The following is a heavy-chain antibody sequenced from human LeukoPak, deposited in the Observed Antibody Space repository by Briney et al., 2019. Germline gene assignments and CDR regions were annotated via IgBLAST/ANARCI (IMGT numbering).Heavy chain of an antibody. D-gene: IGHD2-2*01. Sequence: GGSLSLSCAASGFTFSRYSMSWVRQAPGKGLEWVANIKQDGSEKYYVDSVKGRFTISRDNAKNSLCLQMNSLRAEDTAVYYCARGDGCSSTSCYHIDYWGQGTLVTVSS. V-gene: IGHV3-7*04. CDR1: GFTFSRYS. J-gene: IGHJ4*02. CDR2: IKQDGSEK. CDR3: ARGDGCSSTSCYHIDY.